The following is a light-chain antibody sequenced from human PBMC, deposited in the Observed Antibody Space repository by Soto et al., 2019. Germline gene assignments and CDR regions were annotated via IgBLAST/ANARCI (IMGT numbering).Light chain of an antibody. CDR2: ATS. J-gene: IGKJ4*01. CDR1: QGIRGW. Sequence: DIKMTQSPSSLSAFIGDRVTITSRASQGIRGWLAWYQLKPGKAPKSLIYATSTLQDGVPSRFSGNGSETEFTLTISSLQSEDIATYYCQQYNTSPRTFGGRTKVDIK. CDR3: QQYNTSPRT. V-gene: IGKV1D-16*01.